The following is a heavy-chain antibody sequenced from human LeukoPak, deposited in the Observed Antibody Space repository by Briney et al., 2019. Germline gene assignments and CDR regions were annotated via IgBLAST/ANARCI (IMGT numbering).Heavy chain of an antibody. Sequence: PGGSLRLSCAASGFTFDDYAMHWVRQAPGKGLEWVSGISWNSGGIGYADSVKGRFTISRDNAKNSLYLQMNSLRAEDTALYYCAKPYYYDSSGFPAYFDYWGQGTLVTVSS. J-gene: IGHJ4*02. CDR1: GFTFDDYA. CDR2: ISWNSGGI. D-gene: IGHD3-22*01. CDR3: AKPYYYDSSGFPAYFDY. V-gene: IGHV3-9*01.